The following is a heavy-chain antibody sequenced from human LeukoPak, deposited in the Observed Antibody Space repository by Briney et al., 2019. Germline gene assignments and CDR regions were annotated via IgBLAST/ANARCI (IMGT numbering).Heavy chain of an antibody. CDR1: GVSISGSSYY. D-gene: IGHD3-10*01. Sequence: PSETLSLTCTVSGVSISGSSYYWGCIRQPPGKGLEWIGSIYYSGSTYYNPSLKSRLTVSVDTSKNQFSLKLSSVTAADTAVYYCACRQDSSGSSYYNYYMDVWGRGTTVTVSS. CDR3: ACRQDSSGSSYYNYYMDV. J-gene: IGHJ6*03. V-gene: IGHV4-39*01. CDR2: IYYSGST.